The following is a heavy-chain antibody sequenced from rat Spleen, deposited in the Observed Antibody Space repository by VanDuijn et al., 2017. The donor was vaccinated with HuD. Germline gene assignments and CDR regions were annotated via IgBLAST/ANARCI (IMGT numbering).Heavy chain of an antibody. CDR3: TTDTYGGYVMDA. CDR1: GFTFSDYN. J-gene: IGHJ4*01. CDR2: IIYDGSRT. V-gene: IGHV5S10*01. D-gene: IGHD1-11*01. Sequence: EVHLVESGGSLVQPGRSLKLSCAASGFTFSDYNMAWVRQAPKKGLEWVATIIYDGSRTYYPDSVKGRFTISRDNGKTTLYLQMDSLRSEDTATYYCTTDTYGGYVMDAWGQGASVTVSS.